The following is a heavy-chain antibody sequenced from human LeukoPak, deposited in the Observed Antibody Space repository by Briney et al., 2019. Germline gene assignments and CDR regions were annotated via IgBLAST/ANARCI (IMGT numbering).Heavy chain of an antibody. D-gene: IGHD6-19*01. V-gene: IGHV4-39*07. CDR3: ARDRAGYFDY. Sequence: SETLSLTCTVSGGSINNRNSYWGWIRQPPGKGLEWIGSIFYSGSTYYNASLKSRVTISVDTSKNQFSLKLSSVTAADTAVYYCARDRAGYFDYWGQGTLVTVSS. CDR1: GGSINNRNSY. J-gene: IGHJ4*02. CDR2: IFYSGST.